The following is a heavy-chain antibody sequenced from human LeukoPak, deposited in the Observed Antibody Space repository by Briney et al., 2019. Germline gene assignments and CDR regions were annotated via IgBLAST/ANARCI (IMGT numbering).Heavy chain of an antibody. V-gene: IGHV5-51*01. J-gene: IGHJ6*03. CDR2: IYPDDSDT. CDR1: GYTFSSYW. Sequence: GESLKISCKGSGYTFSSYWIGWVRQMPGKGLEWMGIIYPDDSDTRYSPSFQGQVTISADKSISTAYLQWSSLKASDTAMYYCARGKGYCSSTSCYLTRDHYYYMDVWGKGTTVTVSS. D-gene: IGHD2-2*01. CDR3: ARGKGYCSSTSCYLTRDHYYYMDV.